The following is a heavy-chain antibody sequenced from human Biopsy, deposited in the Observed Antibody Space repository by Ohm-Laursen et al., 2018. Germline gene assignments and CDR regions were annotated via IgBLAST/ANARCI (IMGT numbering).Heavy chain of an antibody. J-gene: IGHJ3*01. CDR2: ASYSGYT. D-gene: IGHD3-3*01. CDR3: ARLGNFWNAEDGLDL. CDR1: DDSIRNFY. Sequence: SDTLSLTCTVSDDSIRNFYWTWIRQPPGQGLEWIGHASYSGYTNYNPSLKSRVTISVDTSKNHFSLNLRPVTAADTAVYSCARLGNFWNAEDGLDLWGLGTMATVSS. V-gene: IGHV4-59*08.